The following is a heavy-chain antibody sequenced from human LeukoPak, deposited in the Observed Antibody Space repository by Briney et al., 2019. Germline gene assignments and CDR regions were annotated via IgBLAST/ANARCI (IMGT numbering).Heavy chain of an antibody. V-gene: IGHV3-30*03. CDR1: GFTFSSYG. CDR2: ISYDAKSN. J-gene: IGHJ4*02. CDR3: ARDPDSWNDY. D-gene: IGHD1-1*01. Sequence: GRSLRLSCATSGFTFSSYGMHWVRQVPGKGLEWVAVISYDAKSNYHVDSVKGRFTISRDNSKNTLYLQMNSLRAEDTALYYCARDPDSWNDYWGQGTLVTVSS.